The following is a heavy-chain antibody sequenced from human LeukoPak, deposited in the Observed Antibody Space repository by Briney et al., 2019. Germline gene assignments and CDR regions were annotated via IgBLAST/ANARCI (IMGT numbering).Heavy chain of an antibody. D-gene: IGHD1-26*01. J-gene: IGHJ2*01. CDR1: GFTFSDNY. CDR2: ICTSGSTI. Sequence: GSLRLSCAASGFTFSDNYMSWIRQASGKGLEWVSYICTSGSTIYYVDSVKGRFTISRDNAKNSLYLQMNSLRDEDTAVYYCARDLYPYSGSFYWYFDLWGRGTLVTVSS. V-gene: IGHV3-11*01. CDR3: ARDLYPYSGSFYWYFDL.